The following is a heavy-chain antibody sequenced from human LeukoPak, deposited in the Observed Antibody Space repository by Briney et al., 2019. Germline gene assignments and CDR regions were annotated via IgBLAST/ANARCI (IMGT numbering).Heavy chain of an antibody. V-gene: IGHV3-30*18. D-gene: IGHD2-15*01. CDR3: AKDQLDIVVVVAATTPMGNSGMDV. Sequence: GRSLRLSCAASGFTFSSYGMHWGRQAPGKGLEWVAVISYDGSNRYDADSVKGRFTISRDNSKNTGYLQMNSLRVEDTAVYYCAKDQLDIVVVVAATTPMGNSGMDVWGKGPTVTVSA. J-gene: IGHJ6*04. CDR2: ISYDGSNR. CDR1: GFTFSSYG.